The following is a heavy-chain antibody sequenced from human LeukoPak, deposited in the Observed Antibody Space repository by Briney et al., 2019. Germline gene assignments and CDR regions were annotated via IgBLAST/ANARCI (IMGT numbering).Heavy chain of an antibody. V-gene: IGHV3-48*03. J-gene: IGHJ4*02. CDR3: ARARIAAPLLDY. D-gene: IGHD6-13*01. Sequence: GGSLRLSCVASGFTFSNYEMNWVRQTPGTWLEWVSYISDHGKSRNYVDSVKGRFTISRDNAKNSLYLQMNNLRVEDTAIYFCARARIAAPLLDYWGQGALVTVSS. CDR2: ISDHGKSR. CDR1: GFTFSNYE.